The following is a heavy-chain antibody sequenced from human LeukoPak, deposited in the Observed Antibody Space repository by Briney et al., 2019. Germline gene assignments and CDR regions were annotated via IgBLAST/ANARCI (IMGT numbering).Heavy chain of an antibody. J-gene: IGHJ3*02. D-gene: IGHD6-6*01. CDR1: GFTFSSYA. V-gene: IGHV3-74*01. CDR3: AREEYSSSSGAFDI. Sequence: GGSLRLSCAASGFTFSSYAMHWVRQAPGKGLVWVSRINSDGSSTSYADSVKGRFTISRDNAKNTLYLQMNSLRAKDTAVYYCAREEYSSSSGAFDIWGQGTMVTVSS. CDR2: INSDGSST.